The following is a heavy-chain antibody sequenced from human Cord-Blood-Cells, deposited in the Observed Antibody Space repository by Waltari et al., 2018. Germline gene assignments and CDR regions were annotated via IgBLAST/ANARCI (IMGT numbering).Heavy chain of an antibody. V-gene: IGHV5-51*01. CDR2: IYPGDSDT. CDR3: ARQPANWXXVDY. D-gene: IGHD1-1*01. Sequence: VXSGXEVKXPXESLKXSRKGSGYSFTSYWIGWVXQMPGKGLEWMGIIYPGDSDTRYSPSFQGQVTISADKSISTAYLQWSSLKASDTAMYYCARQPANWXXVDYWGQGXLVTXXS. CDR1: GYSFTSYW. J-gene: IGHJ4*02.